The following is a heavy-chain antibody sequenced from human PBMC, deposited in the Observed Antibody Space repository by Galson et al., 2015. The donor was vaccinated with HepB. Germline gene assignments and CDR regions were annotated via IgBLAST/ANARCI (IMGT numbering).Heavy chain of an antibody. CDR3: ARHLSGYCGGDCYITGVWYFDL. J-gene: IGHJ2*01. CDR2: IDPSDSYT. Sequence: QSGAEVKKPGESLRISCKGSGYSFTSYWISWVRQMPGKGLEWMGRIDPSDSYTNYSPSFQGHVTISADKSISTAYLQWSSLKASDTAMYYCARHLSGYCGGDCYITGVWYFDLWGRGTLVTVSS. D-gene: IGHD2-21*02. V-gene: IGHV5-10-1*01. CDR1: GYSFTSYW.